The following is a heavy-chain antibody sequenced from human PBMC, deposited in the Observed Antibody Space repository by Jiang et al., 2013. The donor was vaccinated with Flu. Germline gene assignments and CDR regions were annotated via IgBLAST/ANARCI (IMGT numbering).Heavy chain of an antibody. CDR3: ARDHPTGGYDFYFYYGMDV. D-gene: IGHD5-12*01. CDR2: ISGYNGNT. CDR1: GYTFTSYG. J-gene: IGHJ6*04. Sequence: QVQLMQSGAEVKKPGASVKVSCKASGYTFTSYGISWVRQAPGQGLEWMGWISGYNGNTNYAQKVQGRVTMTTDTSTSTAYMELRSLRSDDSAVYYCARDHPTGGYDFYFYYGMDVWGKGPRSPSPQ. V-gene: IGHV1-18*01.